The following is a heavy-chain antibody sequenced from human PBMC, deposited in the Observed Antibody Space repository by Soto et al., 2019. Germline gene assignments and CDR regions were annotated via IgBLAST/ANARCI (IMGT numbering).Heavy chain of an antibody. J-gene: IGHJ5*02. CDR3: ARGGKYYYGSGSLLVDP. CDR2: ISSSSSYT. Sequence: QVQLVEAEGGLVKPGGSLRLSCAASGFTFSDYYMSWISQAPGKGLEWVSYISSSSSYTNYADSVKGRFTISRDNAKNSRYLQMNSLRAEDTAVYYCARGGKYYYGSGSLLVDPWGQGTLVTVSS. D-gene: IGHD3-10*01. V-gene: IGHV3-11*05. CDR1: GFTFSDYY.